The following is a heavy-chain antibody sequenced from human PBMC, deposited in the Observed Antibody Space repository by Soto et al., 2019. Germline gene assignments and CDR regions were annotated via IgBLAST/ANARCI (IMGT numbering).Heavy chain of an antibody. CDR3: ARDTMATDPFDY. V-gene: IGHV3-74*01. D-gene: IGHD5-12*01. CDR2: INSDGSTT. Sequence: EVQLVESGGGLVQPGGSLRLSCAASGFTFSSYWMHWVRQVPGKGLVWVSRINSDGSTTRYADSVKGRFTSSRDNAKNTLYLQMNSLRAEDTAVYYCARDTMATDPFDYWGQEPWSPSPQ. CDR1: GFTFSSYW. J-gene: IGHJ4*01.